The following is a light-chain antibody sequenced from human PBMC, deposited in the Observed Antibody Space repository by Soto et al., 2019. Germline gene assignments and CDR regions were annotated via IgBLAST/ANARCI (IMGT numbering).Light chain of an antibody. CDR1: QGIFSQ. Sequence: IVLTQSPATLSLSPGERATLSCRASQGIFSQLDWFQQKPGQAPRLLIYATSNRASGVPARFSGSGSGTDFTLTISSLEPEDFAVYYCQQRYTWPLSFGGGTKVEIK. CDR3: QQRYTWPLS. CDR2: ATS. V-gene: IGKV3-11*01. J-gene: IGKJ4*01.